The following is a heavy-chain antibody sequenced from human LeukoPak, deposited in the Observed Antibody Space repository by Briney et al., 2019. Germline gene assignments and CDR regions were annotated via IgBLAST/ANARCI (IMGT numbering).Heavy chain of an antibody. CDR1: GFTVSNNY. D-gene: IGHD2-21*01. V-gene: IGHV3-66*01. Sequence: PGGSLRLSCAASGFTVSNNYMSWVRQAPGKGLEWVSVIYSCGITYYADSVEGRFTISRDNSKNTLYLQMNSLRAEDTAVYYCATGVPGAYRIIYWGQGTLVTVSS. J-gene: IGHJ4*02. CDR2: IYSCGIT. CDR3: ATGVPGAYRIIY.